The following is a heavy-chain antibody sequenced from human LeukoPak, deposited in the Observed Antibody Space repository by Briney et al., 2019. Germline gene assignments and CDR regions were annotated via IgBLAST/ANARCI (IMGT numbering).Heavy chain of an antibody. Sequence: SETLSLTCTVSGGSISSGTYYWSWIRQPAGKGLEWIGRFYTSGSTNYNPSLKSRVTISVDTSKNQFSLRLNSVTAADTAVYYCAKGRLWFGEGWFDPWGQGTLVTASS. D-gene: IGHD3-10*01. V-gene: IGHV4-61*02. J-gene: IGHJ5*02. CDR3: AKGRLWFGEGWFDP. CDR2: FYTSGST. CDR1: GGSISSGTYY.